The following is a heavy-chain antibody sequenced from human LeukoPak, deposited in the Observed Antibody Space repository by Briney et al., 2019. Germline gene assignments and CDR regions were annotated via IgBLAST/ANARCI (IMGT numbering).Heavy chain of an antibody. D-gene: IGHD3-10*02. J-gene: IGHJ3*02. CDR3: ATVLGYFRGGGAFDI. V-gene: IGHV3-23*01. CDR1: GFTFSSYA. CDR2: ISGSGGST. Sequence: GGSLRLSCAASGFTFSSYAMSWVRQAPGKGLEWVSAISGSGGSTYYADSVKGRFTISRDNSKNTLYLQMNSLRAEDTAVYYCATVLGYFRGGGAFDIWGQGTMVTVSS.